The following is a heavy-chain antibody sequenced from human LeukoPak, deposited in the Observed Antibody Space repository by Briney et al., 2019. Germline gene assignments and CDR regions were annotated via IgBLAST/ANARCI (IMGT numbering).Heavy chain of an antibody. D-gene: IGHD3-22*01. CDR3: ASGPQGSGYHYYYYGMDV. Sequence: ASAKVSCKASGYTFTSYGISWVRQAPGQGLEWMGWISAYNGNTNYAQKLQGRVTMTTDTSTSTAYMELRSLRSDDTAVYYCASGPQGSGYHYYYYGMDVWGQGTTVTVSS. J-gene: IGHJ6*02. CDR1: GYTFTSYG. CDR2: ISAYNGNT. V-gene: IGHV1-18*01.